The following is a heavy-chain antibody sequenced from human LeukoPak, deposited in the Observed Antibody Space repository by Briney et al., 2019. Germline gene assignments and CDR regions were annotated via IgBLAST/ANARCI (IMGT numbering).Heavy chain of an antibody. D-gene: IGHD4-11*01. CDR3: ARGDYSNYGIFDY. J-gene: IGHJ4*02. Sequence: PGGSLRLSCAASGFTFSSYAMSWVRQAPGKGLEWVSAISGSGGSTYYADSVKGRFTISRDNSKNTLYLQMNSLRAEDTAAYYCARGDYSNYGIFDYWGQGTLVTVSS. V-gene: IGHV3-23*01. CDR2: ISGSGGST. CDR1: GFTFSSYA.